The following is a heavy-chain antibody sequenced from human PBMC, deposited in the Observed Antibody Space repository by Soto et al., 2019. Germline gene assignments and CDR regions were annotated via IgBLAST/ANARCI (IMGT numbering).Heavy chain of an antibody. Sequence: QVQLVQSGAEVKKPGSSVKVSCTASGDTFNFYTISWVRQAPGQGLEWMGRIIPMLGMSNSAQNFQGRVTMIADKSTSTAYMELSSLRSEDTALYYCATNYGSGSAHFDNWGQGTLVTVSS. J-gene: IGHJ4*02. V-gene: IGHV1-69*02. CDR1: GDTFNFYT. D-gene: IGHD3-10*01. CDR3: ATNYGSGSAHFDN. CDR2: IIPMLGMS.